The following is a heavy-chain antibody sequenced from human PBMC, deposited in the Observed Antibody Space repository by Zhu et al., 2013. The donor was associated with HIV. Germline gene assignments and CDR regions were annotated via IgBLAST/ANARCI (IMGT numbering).Heavy chain of an antibody. Sequence: QVQLVQSGAEVKKPGSSVKVSCKASGGTFSSYAISWVRQAPGQGLEWMGGIIPIFGTANYAQKFQGRVTITADESTSTAYMELSSLRSEDTAVYYCARDPYDYCSGGSCYLLRKYYYYGMDVWGQGTTVTVSS. J-gene: IGHJ6*02. V-gene: IGHV1-69*01. CDR2: IIPIFGTA. CDR3: ARDPYDYCSGGSCYLLRKYYYYGMDV. CDR1: GGTFSSYA. D-gene: IGHD2-15*01.